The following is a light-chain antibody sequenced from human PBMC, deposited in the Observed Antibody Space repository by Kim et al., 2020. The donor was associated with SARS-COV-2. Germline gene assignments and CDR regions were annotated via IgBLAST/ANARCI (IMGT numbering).Light chain of an antibody. V-gene: IGLV2-14*01. CDR3: SSYASSNTF. J-gene: IGLJ1*01. Sequence: QSALTQPASVSGSPGQSITISCTGVYSDVGGQYFVSWYQQYPGKAPKLIIYGVNNRPSGISTRFSGSKSGNTASLTISRLQAEDEAEYFCSSYASSNTFFGTGTKVTVL. CDR2: GVN. CDR1: YSDVGGQYF.